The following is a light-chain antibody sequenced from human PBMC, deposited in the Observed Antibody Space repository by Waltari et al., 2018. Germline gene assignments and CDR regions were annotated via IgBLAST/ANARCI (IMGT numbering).Light chain of an antibody. CDR1: NIEAKL. CDR2: GAR. CDR3: RVWDTRSDHPV. J-gene: IGLJ3*02. V-gene: IGLV3-21*02. Sequence: SYVLTQPHSESVAPGQTAHSYCPVDNIEAKLVHWFRQKAGQAPILVIYGARDRPSGTPDRFSGSNSGDTATLTITRVEAGDEAAYYCRVWDTRSDHPVFGGGTKLTVL.